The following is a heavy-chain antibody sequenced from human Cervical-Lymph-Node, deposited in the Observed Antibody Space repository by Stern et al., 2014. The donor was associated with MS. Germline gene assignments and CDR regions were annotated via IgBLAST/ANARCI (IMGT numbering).Heavy chain of an antibody. CDR2: IYYSGHT. J-gene: IGHJ6*02. Sequence: QLQLQESGPGLVKPSETLSLTCSVSGDSITSGNYYWTWIRQPPGKGLEWIGYIYYSGHTNYNPSLKSRVTISLHTTKNQLSLNLSSVTAADTAVYYCARDRVVVVPTTVSKVFDHYYHGMDVWGQGTAVTVSS. D-gene: IGHD2-2*01. V-gene: IGHV4-61*01. CDR3: ARDRVVVVPTTVSKVFDHYYHGMDV. CDR1: GDSITSGNYY.